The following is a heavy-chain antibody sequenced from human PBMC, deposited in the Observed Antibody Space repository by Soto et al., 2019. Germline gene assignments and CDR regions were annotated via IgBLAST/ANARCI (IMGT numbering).Heavy chain of an antibody. J-gene: IGHJ6*02. CDR2: ISGSGGST. Sequence: PRLSCAASGFTFSSYAMSWVRQAPGKGLEWVSAISGSGGSTYYADSVKGRFTISRDNSKNTLYLQMNSLRAEDTAVYYCAKDGTKGIAVAGFYYYGMDVWGQGTTVTVSS. CDR3: AKDGTKGIAVAGFYYYGMDV. V-gene: IGHV3-23*01. CDR1: GFTFSSYA. D-gene: IGHD6-19*01.